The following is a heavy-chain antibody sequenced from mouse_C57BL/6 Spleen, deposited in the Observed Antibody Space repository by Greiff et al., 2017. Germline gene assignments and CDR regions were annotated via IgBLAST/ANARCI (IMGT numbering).Heavy chain of an antibody. V-gene: IGHV1-61*01. CDR1: GYTFTSYW. CDR3: ASPYYYGSSGCWYFDV. J-gene: IGHJ1*03. D-gene: IGHD1-1*01. CDR2: IYPSDSET. Sequence: QVQLQQPGAELVRPGSSVKLSCKASGYTFTSYWMDWVKQRPGQGLEWIGNIYPSDSETHYNQKFKDKATLTVDKSSSTAYMQLSSLTSEDSAVYDCASPYYYGSSGCWYFDVWGTGTTVTVSS.